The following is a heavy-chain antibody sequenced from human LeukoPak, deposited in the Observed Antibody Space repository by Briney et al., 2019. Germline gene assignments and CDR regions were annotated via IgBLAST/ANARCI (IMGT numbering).Heavy chain of an antibody. D-gene: IGHD6-19*01. V-gene: IGHV3-11*06. Sequence: GGSLRLSCAASGFTFSDYYMSWIRQAPGKGLEWVSYISSSSSYTNYADSVKGRFTISRDNAKNSLYLQMNSLRAEDTAVYYCAKDRGYSSGWYIWGPGDYWGQGTLVTVSS. CDR3: AKDRGYSSGWYIWGPGDY. J-gene: IGHJ4*02. CDR2: ISSSSSYT. CDR1: GFTFSDYY.